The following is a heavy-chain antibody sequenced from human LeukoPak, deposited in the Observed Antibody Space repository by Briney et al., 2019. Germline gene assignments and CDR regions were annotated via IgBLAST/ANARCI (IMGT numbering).Heavy chain of an antibody. D-gene: IGHD2-8*01. Sequence: SETLSLTCAVSSYSIHSGYYWGWIRQPPGTGLEWIGSIYHSGSTYYNPSLKSRVTISADTSKNQFSLKLSSVTAADTAVYYCARAMVYVLNWFDPWGQGTLVTVSS. J-gene: IGHJ5*02. CDR3: ARAMVYVLNWFDP. CDR1: SYSIHSGYY. CDR2: IYHSGST. V-gene: IGHV4-38-2*01.